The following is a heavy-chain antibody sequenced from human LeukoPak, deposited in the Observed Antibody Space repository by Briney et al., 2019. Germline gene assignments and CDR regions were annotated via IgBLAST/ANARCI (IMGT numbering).Heavy chain of an antibody. J-gene: IGHJ4*02. Sequence: ASVKVSCKASGYTFTGYYMHWVRQAPGQGLEWMGRINPNSGGTNYAQKFQGRVTMTRDTSISTAYMELSRLRSDDTAVYYCARDEGYCSSTNCYDDFDYWGQGTLVTASS. V-gene: IGHV1-2*06. CDR2: INPNSGGT. CDR3: ARDEGYCSSTNCYDDFDY. D-gene: IGHD2-2*01. CDR1: GYTFTGYY.